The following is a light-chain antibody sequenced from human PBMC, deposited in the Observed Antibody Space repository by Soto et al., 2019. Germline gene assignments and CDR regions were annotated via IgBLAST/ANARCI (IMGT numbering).Light chain of an antibody. CDR1: QSIRSY. V-gene: IGKV1-39*01. CDR2: AAS. CDR3: QQYNNWPPIT. Sequence: DIQVTQSPSSLSASLLDRVAITCXSSQSIRSYLNWYRQISGKAPKLLIYAASNLQSGVPSRFSGSGSGTDFTLTINSLQSEDFAVYYCQQYNNWPPITFGQGTRLEI. J-gene: IGKJ5*01.